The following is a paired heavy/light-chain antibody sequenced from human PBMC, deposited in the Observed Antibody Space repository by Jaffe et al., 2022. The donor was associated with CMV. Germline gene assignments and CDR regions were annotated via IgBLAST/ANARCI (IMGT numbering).Light chain of an antibody. V-gene: IGLV1-51*02. J-gene: IGLJ3*02. Sequence: QSVLTQPPSVSAAPGQKVTISCSGSSSNIGNNYVSWYQQLPGTAPKLLIYENNKRPSGIPDRFSGSKSGTSATLGITGLQTGDEADYYCGTWDSSLGMFGGGTKLTVL. CDR1: SSNIGNNY. CDR3: GTWDSSLGM. CDR2: ENN.
Heavy chain of an antibody. Sequence: QVQLVESGGGVVQPGRSLRLSCAASGFTFSSYGMHWVRQAPGKGLEWVAVIWYDGSNKYYADSVKGRFTISRDNSKNTLYLQMNSLRAEDTAVYYCARGWIQLWLLRGAGAFDIWGQGTMVTVSS. CDR1: GFTFSSYG. J-gene: IGHJ3*02. D-gene: IGHD5-18*01. V-gene: IGHV3-33*01. CDR2: IWYDGSNK. CDR3: ARGWIQLWLLRGAGAFDI.